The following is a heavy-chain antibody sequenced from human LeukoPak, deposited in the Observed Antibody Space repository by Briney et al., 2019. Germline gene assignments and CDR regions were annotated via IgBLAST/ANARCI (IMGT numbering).Heavy chain of an antibody. Sequence: GSLRLSCAGSGFIFSGYWMSWVRQAPGKGLEWVANIRGDGGDKYYVDSVKGRFTISRDNSKNTLFLQMNSLRPEDTAVYYCAKGGPRVAATFDYWGQGTLVTVSS. D-gene: IGHD2-15*01. V-gene: IGHV3-7*01. CDR1: GFIFSGYW. CDR2: IRGDGGDK. J-gene: IGHJ4*02. CDR3: AKGGPRVAATFDY.